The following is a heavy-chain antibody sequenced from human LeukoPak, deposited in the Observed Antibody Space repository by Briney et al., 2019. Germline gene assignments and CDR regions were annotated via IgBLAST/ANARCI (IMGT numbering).Heavy chain of an antibody. V-gene: IGHV4-59*01. CDR3: ARGNNWFDP. Sequence: SETLSLTCTVSGASISSNYWSWIRQPPGKGLKWIGHISYSGSTNYNPSLKSRVTISVDTSKNQFSLKLNSVTAADTAVYYCARGNNWFDPWGQGSLVTVSS. CDR1: GASISSNY. CDR2: ISYSGST. J-gene: IGHJ5*02.